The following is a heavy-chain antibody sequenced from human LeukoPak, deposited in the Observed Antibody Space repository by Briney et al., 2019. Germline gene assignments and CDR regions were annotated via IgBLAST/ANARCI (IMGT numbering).Heavy chain of an antibody. V-gene: IGHV3-23*01. CDR3: AKDWAPSLRFLEDIRFDY. CDR2: ISGSGGST. D-gene: IGHD3-3*01. CDR1: GFTFSNYG. J-gene: IGHJ4*02. Sequence: QSGKSLRLSCAASGFTFSNYGIHWVRQAPGKGLEWVSAISGSGGSTYYADSVKGRFTISRDNSKNTLYLQMNSLRAEDTAVYYCAKDWAPSLRFLEDIRFDYWGQGTLVTVSS.